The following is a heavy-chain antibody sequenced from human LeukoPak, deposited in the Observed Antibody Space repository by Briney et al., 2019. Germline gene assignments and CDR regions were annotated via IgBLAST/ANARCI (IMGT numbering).Heavy chain of an antibody. D-gene: IGHD1-26*01. CDR3: AKGRGWEASYYYYYMDV. Sequence: GGSPRLSSAASGFTFSSYGMHWVRQAPGKGLEWVAFIRYDGSNKYYTDSVKGRFTISRDNSKNTLYLQMNSLRAEDTAVYYCAKGRGWEASYYYYYMDVWGKGTTVTISS. CDR1: GFTFSSYG. CDR2: IRYDGSNK. V-gene: IGHV3-30*02. J-gene: IGHJ6*03.